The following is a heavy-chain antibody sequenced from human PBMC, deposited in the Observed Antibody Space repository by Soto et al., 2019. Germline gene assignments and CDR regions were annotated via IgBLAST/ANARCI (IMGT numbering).Heavy chain of an antibody. CDR2: IDPSDSYT. CDR3: ASPGAAAKVQYYYYGMDV. Sequence: GESLKISCKGSGYSFTSYWISWVRQMPGKGLEWMGRIDPSDSYTNYSPSFQGHVTISADKSISTAYLQWSSLKASDTAMYYCASPGAAAKVQYYYYGMDVSGQGTTVTVSS. D-gene: IGHD6-13*01. CDR1: GYSFTSYW. V-gene: IGHV5-10-1*01. J-gene: IGHJ6*02.